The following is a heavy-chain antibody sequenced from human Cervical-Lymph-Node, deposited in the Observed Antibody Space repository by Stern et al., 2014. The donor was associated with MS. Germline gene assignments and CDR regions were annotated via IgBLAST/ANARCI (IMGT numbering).Heavy chain of an antibody. D-gene: IGHD6-19*01. CDR1: GFTFRTYT. Sequence: EVQLAESGGGLVKPGGSLRLSCAASGFTFRTYTMNWVRQAPGKGLEWISSISARGADINYADSVKGRFTISRDNAKKSLFLQMNSLRVEDTAVYFCASVAVAGTGDQHYYYGLDVWGQGTTVTVSS. V-gene: IGHV3-21*01. CDR2: ISARGADI. J-gene: IGHJ6*02. CDR3: ASVAVAGTGDQHYYYGLDV.